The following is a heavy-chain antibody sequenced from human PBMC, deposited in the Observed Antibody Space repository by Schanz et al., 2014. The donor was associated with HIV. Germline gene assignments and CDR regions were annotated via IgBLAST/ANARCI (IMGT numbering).Heavy chain of an antibody. CDR2: IWYDGSNK. CDR3: AKGASTYHDSSGFDPDY. CDR1: GFTFSSYG. Sequence: QVQLVESGGGVVQPGKSLRLSCAASGFTFSSYGMHWVRQAPGKGLEWVAVIWYDGSNKYYTDSVKGRFTISRDSSKNTMNLQMNRLRTEDTAVYYCAKGASTYHDSSGFDPDYWSQGTLVTVSS. J-gene: IGHJ4*02. D-gene: IGHD3-22*01. V-gene: IGHV3-33*06.